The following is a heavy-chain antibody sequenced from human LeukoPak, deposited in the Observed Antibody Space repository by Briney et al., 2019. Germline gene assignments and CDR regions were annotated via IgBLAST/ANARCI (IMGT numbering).Heavy chain of an antibody. CDR3: ASGISDYGDYPQPFDY. CDR1: GYTFTGYY. D-gene: IGHD4-17*01. CDR2: INPNSGGT. V-gene: IGHV1-2*02. J-gene: IGHJ4*02. Sequence: ASVKVSCKASGYTFTGYYMHWVRQAPGQGLEWMGWINPNSGGTNYAQKFQGRVTMTRDTSISTAYMELSRLRSDDTAVYYCASGISDYGDYPQPFDYWGQGTLVTVSS.